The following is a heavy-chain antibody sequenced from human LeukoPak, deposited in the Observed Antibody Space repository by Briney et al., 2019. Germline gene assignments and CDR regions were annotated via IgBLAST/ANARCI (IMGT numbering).Heavy chain of an antibody. V-gene: IGHV4-34*01. J-gene: IGHJ4*02. CDR1: GGSFSGYY. Sequence: SETLSLTCAVYGGSFSGYYWSWIRQPPGKGLEWIGEINHSGSTNYNPSLKSRVTISVDTSKNQFSLKLSSVTAADTAVYYCARERGKIAVFDYWGQGTLVTVSS. CDR2: INHSGST. CDR3: ARERGKIAVFDY. D-gene: IGHD6-19*01.